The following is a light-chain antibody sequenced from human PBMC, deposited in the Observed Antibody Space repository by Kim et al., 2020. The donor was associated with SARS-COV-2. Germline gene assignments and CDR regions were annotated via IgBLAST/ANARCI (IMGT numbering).Light chain of an antibody. V-gene: IGKV2-30*02. Sequence: QPASISCSSSQSRLHSDGNTYLHGFLQRPGQSPRRLIYKVSNRDSGVPDRFSGSGSGTDFTLKISRVEAEDVGVYYCMQGTHWPYTFGQGTKLEI. CDR1: QSRLHSDGNTY. J-gene: IGKJ2*01. CDR3: MQGTHWPYT. CDR2: KVS.